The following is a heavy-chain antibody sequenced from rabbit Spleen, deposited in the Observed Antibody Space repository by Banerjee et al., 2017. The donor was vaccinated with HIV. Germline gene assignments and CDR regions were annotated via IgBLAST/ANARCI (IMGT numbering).Heavy chain of an antibody. CDR1: GFSFSSSDY. Sequence: QSLEESGGGLVQPEGSLALTCKASGFSFSSSDYICWVRQAPGKGLEWISCIAGSSSGFTYSATWAKGRFTISESSSTTVTLQMTSLTAADTATYFCARDNGSGDYIDVYFDLWGQGTLVTVS. CDR3: ARDNGSGDYIDVYFDL. CDR2: IAGSSSGFT. V-gene: IGHV1S40*01. J-gene: IGHJ4*01. D-gene: IGHD1-1*01.